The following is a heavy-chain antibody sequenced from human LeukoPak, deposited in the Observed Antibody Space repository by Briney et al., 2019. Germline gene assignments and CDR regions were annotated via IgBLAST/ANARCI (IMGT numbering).Heavy chain of an antibody. J-gene: IGHJ4*02. CDR2: INPNSGGT. CDR1: GGTFSSYA. CDR3: ARGVYRENSDY. Sequence: ASVKVSCKASGGTFSSYAISWVRQAPGQGLEWMGWINPNSGGTNYAQKFQGRVTMTRDTSISTAYMELSRLRSDDTAVYYCARGVYRENSDYWGQGGLVIVSS. V-gene: IGHV1-2*02. D-gene: IGHD2-8*01.